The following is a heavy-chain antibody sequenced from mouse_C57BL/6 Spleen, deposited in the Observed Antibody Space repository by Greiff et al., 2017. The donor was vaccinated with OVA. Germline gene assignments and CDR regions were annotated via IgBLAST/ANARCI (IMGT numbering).Heavy chain of an antibody. D-gene: IGHD5-1-1*01. Sequence: EVQLQQSEGGLVQPGSSMKLSCTASGFTFSDYYMAWVRQVPEKGLEWVANINYDGSSTYYLDSLKSRFIISSDNAKNILYLQMSSLKSEDTATYYCARIPRGRYFDVWGTGTTVTVSS. CDR2: INYDGSST. CDR1: GFTFSDYY. J-gene: IGHJ1*03. V-gene: IGHV5-16*01. CDR3: ARIPRGRYFDV.